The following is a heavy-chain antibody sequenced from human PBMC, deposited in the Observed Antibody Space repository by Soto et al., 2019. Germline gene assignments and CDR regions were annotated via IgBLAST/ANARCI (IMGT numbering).Heavy chain of an antibody. CDR3: ARGSRHSSSPRSRFDY. CDR2: ISAYNGNT. J-gene: IGHJ4*02. Sequence: ASVKVSCKASGYTFLHYGISWVRQAPGQGLQWVGWISAYNGNTNYAQKLQGRVTMTTDTSTSTAYMELRSLRSDDTAVYYCARGSRHSSSPRSRFDYWGQGTLVTVSS. D-gene: IGHD6-13*01. V-gene: IGHV1-18*01. CDR1: GYTFLHYG.